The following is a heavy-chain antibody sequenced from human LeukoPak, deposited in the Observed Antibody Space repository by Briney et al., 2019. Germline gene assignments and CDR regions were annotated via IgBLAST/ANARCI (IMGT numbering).Heavy chain of an antibody. CDR2: ISGSGGST. V-gene: IGHV3-23*01. Sequence: GGSLRLSCAASGFTSSSYAMSWVRQAPGKGLEWVSAISGSGGSTYYADSVKGRFTISRDNSKNTLYLQMNSLRAEDTAVYYCANSAIPYYYDSSGYKLDYWGQGTLVTVSS. D-gene: IGHD3-22*01. CDR3: ANSAIPYYYDSSGYKLDY. CDR1: GFTSSSYA. J-gene: IGHJ4*02.